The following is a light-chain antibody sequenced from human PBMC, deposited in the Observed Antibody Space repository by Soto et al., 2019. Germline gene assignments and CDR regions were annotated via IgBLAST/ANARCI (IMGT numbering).Light chain of an antibody. CDR3: QSYDSRLSGLVV. J-gene: IGLJ2*01. Sequence: QSVLTQPPSVSGAPGQRVTISCTGSSSNIGAGYHVHWYQQLPGTAPKLLIYGNSNRPSGVPDRFSGSKSGTSASLAITGLEAEDEAEDYYQSYDSRLSGLVVFGGGTKLTVL. V-gene: IGLV1-40*01. CDR1: SSNIGAGYH. CDR2: GNS.